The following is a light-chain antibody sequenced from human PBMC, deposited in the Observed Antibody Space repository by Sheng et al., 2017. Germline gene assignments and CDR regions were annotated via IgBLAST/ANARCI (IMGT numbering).Light chain of an antibody. CDR1: QNIINY. V-gene: IGKV1-39*01. Sequence: DIQMTQSPSSLSASVGDRVTISCRASQNIINYLVWYQQKPGKAPKLLIYAASTLQSGVPSRFSGSGSGTDFTLTISSLQPEDFATYYCQQTYSTLLTFGPGTKVDIK. J-gene: IGKJ3*01. CDR3: QQTYSTLLT. CDR2: AAS.